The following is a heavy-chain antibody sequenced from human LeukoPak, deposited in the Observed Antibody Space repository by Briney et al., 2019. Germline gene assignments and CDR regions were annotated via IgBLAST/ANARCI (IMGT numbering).Heavy chain of an antibody. J-gene: IGHJ5*02. V-gene: IGHV3-11*01. CDR3: ARAAGWFDP. CDR1: GFTFSDYY. Sequence: GGSLRLSCAASGFTFSDYYMTWIRQAPGKGLEWVSYISSSGTTISYADSVKGRLTISRDNTKNSLYLQMNSLRGEDTAVYYCARAAGWFDPWGQGTLVTVSS. CDR2: ISSSGTTI.